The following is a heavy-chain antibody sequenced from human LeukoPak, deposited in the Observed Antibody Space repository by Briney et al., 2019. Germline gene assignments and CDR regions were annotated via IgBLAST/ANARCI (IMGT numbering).Heavy chain of an antibody. Sequence: GASVKVSCKASGGTFSSYAISWVRQAPGQGLEWMGGIIPIFGTANYAQKFQGRVTITADESTSTAYMELRSLRSDDTAVYYCARDGMIVVVTSWDYWGQGTLVTVSS. J-gene: IGHJ4*02. CDR3: ARDGMIVVVTSWDY. CDR1: GGTFSSYA. D-gene: IGHD3-22*01. CDR2: IIPIFGTA. V-gene: IGHV1-69*13.